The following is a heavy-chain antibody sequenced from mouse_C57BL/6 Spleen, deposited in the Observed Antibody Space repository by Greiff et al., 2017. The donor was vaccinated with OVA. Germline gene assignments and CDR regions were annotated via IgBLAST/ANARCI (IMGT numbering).Heavy chain of an antibody. CDR3: ARNSYYYGSSYVGDY. J-gene: IGHJ4*01. Sequence: QVQLKESGPGLVQPSQSLSITCTVSGFSLTSYGVHWVRQSPGKGLEWLGVIWSGGSTDYNAAFISRLSISKDNSKSQVFFKMNSLQADDTSIYYCARNSYYYGSSYVGDYWGQGTSVTVSS. CDR2: IWSGGST. CDR1: GFSLTSYG. V-gene: IGHV2-2*01. D-gene: IGHD1-1*01.